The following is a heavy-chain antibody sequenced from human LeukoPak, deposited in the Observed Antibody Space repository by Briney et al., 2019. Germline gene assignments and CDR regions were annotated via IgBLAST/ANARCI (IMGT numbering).Heavy chain of an antibody. CDR2: INPNSGGT. J-gene: IGHJ4*02. D-gene: IGHD3-3*01. CDR1: GYTFTGYY. V-gene: IGHV1-2*06. Sequence: AASVKVSCKASGYTFTGYYMHWVRQAPGQGLEWMGRINPNSGGTNYAQKFQGRVTMTRDTSISTAYMELSRLRSDDTAVYYCLTIGFWSGSDYWGQGTLVTVSS. CDR3: LTIGFWSGSDY.